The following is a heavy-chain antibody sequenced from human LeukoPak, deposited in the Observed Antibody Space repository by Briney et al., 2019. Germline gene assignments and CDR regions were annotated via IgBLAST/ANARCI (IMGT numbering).Heavy chain of an antibody. V-gene: IGHV4-34*01. CDR1: GGSFSGYY. J-gene: IGHJ5*02. CDR2: INHSGST. Sequence: PSETLSLTCAVYGGSFSGYYWSWIRQPPGKGLEWIGEINHSGSTNYNPSLKSRVTISVDTSKNQFSLNLSSVTPADTAVYYCARGGNYWPQWWFDPWGRGTLVSVSS. CDR3: ARGGNYWPQWWFDP. D-gene: IGHD1-26*01.